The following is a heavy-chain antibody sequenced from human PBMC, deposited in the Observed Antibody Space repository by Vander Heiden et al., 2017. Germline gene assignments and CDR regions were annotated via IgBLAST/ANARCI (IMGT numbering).Heavy chain of an antibody. V-gene: IGHV4-31*03. CDR3: ARDRRAVAGLIDY. CDR2: IYYSGST. Sequence: QVQLQESGAGLVKPSQTLSLTCTVSGGSISSGGYYWSWIRQHPGKGLEWIGYIYYSGSTYYNPSLKSRVTISVDTSKNQFSLKLSSVTAADTAVYYCARDRRAVAGLIDYWGQGTLVTVSS. CDR1: GGSISSGGYY. D-gene: IGHD6-19*01. J-gene: IGHJ4*02.